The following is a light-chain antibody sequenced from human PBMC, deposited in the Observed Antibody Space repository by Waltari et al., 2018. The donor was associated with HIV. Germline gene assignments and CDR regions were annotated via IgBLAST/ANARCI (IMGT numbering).Light chain of an antibody. CDR1: QTVLQNSNNRNL. CDR2: WAS. V-gene: IGKV4-1*01. J-gene: IGKJ1*01. Sequence: DIVMTKSPDSLPVSLGERATINCKSTQTVLQNSNNRNLLALYRQRPGQPPKLLIYWASIRKSGVPDRFTGSGSGTDFNLTISSLQADDVAVYYCQQFFNFPRTFGQGTKVEI. CDR3: QQFFNFPRT.